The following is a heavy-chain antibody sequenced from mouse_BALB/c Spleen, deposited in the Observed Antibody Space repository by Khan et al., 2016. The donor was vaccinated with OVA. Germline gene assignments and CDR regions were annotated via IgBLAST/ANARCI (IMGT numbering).Heavy chain of an antibody. CDR2: IDPANGNT. Sequence: EVQLQESGAELVKPGASVKLSCTASGFDIKDVYMYWVMQRPEQGLEWIGKIDPANGNTKYDPKFQGKATITADTSSNTAYLQLSSLTSEDTAVYYCARLGYGNYLFAYWGQGTLVTVSA. J-gene: IGHJ3*01. CDR1: GFDIKDVY. CDR3: ARLGYGNYLFAY. V-gene: IGHV14-3*02. D-gene: IGHD2-1*01.